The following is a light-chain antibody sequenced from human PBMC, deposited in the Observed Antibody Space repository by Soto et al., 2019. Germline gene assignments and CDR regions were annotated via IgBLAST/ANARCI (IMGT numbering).Light chain of an antibody. CDR2: EVT. Sequence: QSALTQPPSASWSPGQSVTISCTGTSSDVGANNYVSWYQQHPGKAPKLMIYEVTKRPSGVPDRFSGSKSGNTASLTVSGLQAEDEADYYCSSYAGANRVFGTGTKVTVL. CDR1: SSDVGANNY. J-gene: IGLJ1*01. CDR3: SSYAGANRV. V-gene: IGLV2-8*01.